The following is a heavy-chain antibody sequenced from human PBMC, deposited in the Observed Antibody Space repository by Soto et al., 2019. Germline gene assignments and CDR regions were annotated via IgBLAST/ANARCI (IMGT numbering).Heavy chain of an antibody. CDR1: GGSISSSSYY. CDR2: IYYSGST. J-gene: IGHJ4*02. CDR3: ATARRGTATFDY. Sequence: QLQLQESGPGLVKPSETLSLTCTVSGGSISSSSYYWGWIRQPPGKGLEWIGRIYYSGSTSYNPSLKRRXXIXVXXSKNQVSLKPRTVTAADTALYYCATARRGTATFDYWGQGTLVTVSS. D-gene: IGHD5-12*01. V-gene: IGHV4-39*01.